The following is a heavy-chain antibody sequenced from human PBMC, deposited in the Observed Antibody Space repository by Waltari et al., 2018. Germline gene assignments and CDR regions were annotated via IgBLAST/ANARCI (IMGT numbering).Heavy chain of an antibody. Sequence: QVQLVQSGAEVKKPGASVQVSCKASGYSFTSYAMHWVRQAPGQSFVWMGWINAGDGNTKDSQKFQDRRTVSRDTSGGTAYLELSSLRTGDTAVYYCARVTPIAAAADLDVKPWGQGTLVIVSS. CDR3: ARVTPIAAAADLDVKP. CDR2: INAGDGNT. J-gene: IGHJ1*01. CDR1: GYSFTSYA. D-gene: IGHD6-13*01. V-gene: IGHV1-3*01.